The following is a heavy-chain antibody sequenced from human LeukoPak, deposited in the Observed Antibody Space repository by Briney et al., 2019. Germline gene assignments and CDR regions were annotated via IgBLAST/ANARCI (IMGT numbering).Heavy chain of an antibody. D-gene: IGHD3-10*01. CDR1: RGSISSGGYY. CDR3: AGAMVRGVRLFDY. V-gene: IGHV4-31*03. Sequence: PSQTLSLTCTVSRGSISSGGYYWSWIRQHTGKGLEWIGYIYYSGSTYYSPSLKSRVTISVDTSKNQFSLKLSSGTAADTAVYYWAGAMVRGVRLFDYWGQGTLVTVSS. CDR2: IYYSGST. J-gene: IGHJ4*02.